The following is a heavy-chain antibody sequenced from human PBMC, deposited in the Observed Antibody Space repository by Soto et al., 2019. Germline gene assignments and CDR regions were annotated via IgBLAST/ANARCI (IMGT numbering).Heavy chain of an antibody. D-gene: IGHD2-15*01. CDR2: IYFTGYT. CDR1: GGSLSSHY. V-gene: IGHV4-59*11. J-gene: IGHJ4*02. Sequence: QVQLQESGPGLVKPSETLSLTCTVSGGSLSSHYWSWIRQSPGKGLEWIGYIYFTGYTNYNASLKNQVTISVDTSKSQFSLSLHSVTAADTAVYYCATVAMTSPKVFDYWGQGTLVSVSS. CDR3: ATVAMTSPKVFDY.